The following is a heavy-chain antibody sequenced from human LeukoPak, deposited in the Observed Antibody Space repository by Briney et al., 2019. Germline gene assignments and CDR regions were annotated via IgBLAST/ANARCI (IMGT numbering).Heavy chain of an antibody. CDR2: IYSGGST. CDR3: ARDSPTVGGYGMDV. V-gene: IGHV3-53*01. J-gene: IGHJ6*02. D-gene: IGHD1-26*01. CDR1: GFTVSSNY. Sequence: GGSLRLSCAASGFTVSSNYMSWVRQAPGKGLEWVSVIYSGGSTYYADSVKGRFTISRDNSKNTLHLQMNSLRADDTAVHYCARDSPTVGGYGMDVWGQGTTVAVSS.